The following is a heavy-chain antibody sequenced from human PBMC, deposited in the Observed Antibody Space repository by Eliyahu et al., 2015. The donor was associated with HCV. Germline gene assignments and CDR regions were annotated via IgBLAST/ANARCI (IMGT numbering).Heavy chain of an antibody. Sequence: QVQLVESGGGVVQPGRSLRLSXAASXFXFSXSGMQWVRQAPGKGXEWVAVIWNDGSKKYYGDSVKGRFTISRDNSNNKLYLQMNSLRAEDTAVYYCARDHSASLYYFDHWGQGTLVTVSS. CDR2: IWNDGSKK. V-gene: IGHV3-33*01. D-gene: IGHD1-26*01. J-gene: IGHJ4*02. CDR3: ARDHSASLYYFDH. CDR1: XFXFSXSG.